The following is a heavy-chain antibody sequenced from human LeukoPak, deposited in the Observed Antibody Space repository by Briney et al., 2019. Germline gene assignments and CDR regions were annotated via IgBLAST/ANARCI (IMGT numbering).Heavy chain of an antibody. D-gene: IGHD3-22*01. Sequence: GGSLRLSCAASGFTFSSYAMHWVRQAPGKGLEWVAVISYDGSNKYYADSVKGRFTISRDNSKNTLYLQMNSLRAEDTAVYYCARGDYDSSGYYSGWYFDLWGRGTPVTVSS. CDR1: GFTFSSYA. CDR3: ARGDYDSSGYYSGWYFDL. CDR2: ISYDGSNK. V-gene: IGHV3-30-3*01. J-gene: IGHJ2*01.